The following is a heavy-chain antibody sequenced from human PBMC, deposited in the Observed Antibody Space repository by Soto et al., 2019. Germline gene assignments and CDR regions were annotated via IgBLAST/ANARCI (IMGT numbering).Heavy chain of an antibody. CDR2: IHYSGTT. V-gene: IGHV4-59*01. Sequence: SETLSLTCTVSGTSISSYYWSWIRQPPGKGLEWIANIHYSGTTNHNPSLASRVTLSVDTSKNQFSLKMTSVTAADRAMYFCARYNSYAIDYWGRGTLVTVSS. J-gene: IGHJ4*02. CDR3: ARYNSYAIDY. CDR1: GTSISSYY. D-gene: IGHD2-8*01.